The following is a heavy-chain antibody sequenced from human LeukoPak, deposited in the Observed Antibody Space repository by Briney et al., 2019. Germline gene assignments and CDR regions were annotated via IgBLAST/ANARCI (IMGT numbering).Heavy chain of an antibody. CDR2: IYSGGIT. Sequence: PSETLSLTCSVSFDSISTNYWSWIRQPPGKGLEWLGYIYSGGITIYNPSLKSRVTISVDTPNNQISLKLTSVTAADTAVYYCARQSGAFDFWGQGTLVTVSS. V-gene: IGHV4-59*08. J-gene: IGHJ4*02. CDR1: FDSISTNY. D-gene: IGHD1-1*01. CDR3: ARQSGAFDF.